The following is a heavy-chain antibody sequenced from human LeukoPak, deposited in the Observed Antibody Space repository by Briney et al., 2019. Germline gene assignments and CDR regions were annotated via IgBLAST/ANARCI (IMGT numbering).Heavy chain of an antibody. V-gene: IGHV3-48*03. D-gene: IGHD1-26*01. CDR2: ISSSGSTI. CDR1: GFTFSSYE. CDR3: ARGGYSQYYLDY. J-gene: IGHJ4*02. Sequence: GGSLRLSCAASGFTFSSYEMNWVRQAPGKGLEWVSYISSSGSTIYYADSVKGRFAISRDNAKNSLYLQMNSLRAEDTAVYYCARGGYSQYYLDYWGQGTLVTVSS.